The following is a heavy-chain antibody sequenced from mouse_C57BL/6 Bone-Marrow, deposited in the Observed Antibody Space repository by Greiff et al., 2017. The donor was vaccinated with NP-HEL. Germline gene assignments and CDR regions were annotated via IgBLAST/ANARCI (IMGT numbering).Heavy chain of an antibody. D-gene: IGHD1-2*01. V-gene: IGHV1-69*01. CDR2: IDPSDSYT. CDR3: AILRPQDFDY. Sequence: QVQLQQPGAELVMPGASVKLSCKASGYTFTSFWMHWVKQRPGQGLEWIGAIDPSDSYTNYNQKLKGKATLTVDKSSSTTYMQLSSLTSEDSAGYYCAILRPQDFDYWGQRTTLPISS. J-gene: IGHJ2*01. CDR1: GYTFTSFW.